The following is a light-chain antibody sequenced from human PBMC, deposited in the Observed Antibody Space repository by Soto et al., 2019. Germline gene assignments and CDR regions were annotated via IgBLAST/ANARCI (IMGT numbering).Light chain of an antibody. CDR1: SSNIGAGYD. Sequence: QSVLTQPPSVSGAPGQRVTISFTGSSSNIGAGYDVHWYQQRPGAAPKLLISANINRPSGVPDRFSGSKSGTSASLAITGLQADDEGDYYCQSYDSTLSARYVFGTGTKPTVL. CDR2: ANI. J-gene: IGLJ1*01. V-gene: IGLV1-40*01. CDR3: QSYDSTLSARYV.